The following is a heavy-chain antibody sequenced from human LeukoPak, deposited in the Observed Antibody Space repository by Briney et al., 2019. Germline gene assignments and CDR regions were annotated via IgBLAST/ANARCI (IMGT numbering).Heavy chain of an antibody. D-gene: IGHD3-16*01. CDR3: ARDLGYSDF. J-gene: IGHJ4*02. Sequence: SETLSLTCSVSGTSSSTYYWSWVRQPDGKGLEWIGRISITGGTNYNPSLKSRVTMSVDASKNQFSLKLSSVTAADTAVYYCARDLGYSDFWGQGTLVTVSS. CDR2: ISITGGT. CDR1: GTSSSTYY. V-gene: IGHV4-4*07.